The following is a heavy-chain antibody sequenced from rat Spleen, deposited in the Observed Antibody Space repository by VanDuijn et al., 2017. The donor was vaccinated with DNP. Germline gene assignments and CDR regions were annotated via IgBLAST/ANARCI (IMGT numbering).Heavy chain of an antibody. CDR3: ARWGSSDWYFDF. CDR1: GFTFSNFP. J-gene: IGHJ1*01. Sequence: EVQLVESGGGLMQPGRSMKLSCAASGFTFSNFPMAWVRQAPTKGLEWVADISTSGVNTFYRDSVRDRFTISRDNAKNTLYLQMNSLRSEDTATYYCARWGSSDWYFDFWGPGTMVTVSS. V-gene: IGHV5-46*01. CDR2: ISTSGVNT. D-gene: IGHD1-2*01.